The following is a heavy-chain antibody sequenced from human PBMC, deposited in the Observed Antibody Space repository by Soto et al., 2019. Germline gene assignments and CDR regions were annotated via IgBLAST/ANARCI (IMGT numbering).Heavy chain of an antibody. J-gene: IGHJ6*02. V-gene: IGHV3-23*01. Sequence: EARLLESGGGLIQPGGSLRLSCEASGFNFGAYAMSWVRQGPGKGLEWVSGISGSSSGTYYTDSVKGRFTISRDNSKNTVYLQMNSLRGEDTAVYYCAKDRSENFWVYYYAMDVWGQGTAVTVSS. CDR3: AKDRSENFWVYYYAMDV. D-gene: IGHD6-19*01. CDR2: ISGSSSGT. CDR1: GFNFGAYA.